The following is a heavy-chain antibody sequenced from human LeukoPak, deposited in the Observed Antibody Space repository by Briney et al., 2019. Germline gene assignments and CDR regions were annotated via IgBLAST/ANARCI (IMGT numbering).Heavy chain of an antibody. D-gene: IGHD3-16*02. CDR3: AKTRYISTVVTSPDY. CDR2: ISGSGGGT. V-gene: IGHV3-23*01. CDR1: GFTFSSYA. Sequence: GGSLRLSCAASGFTFSSYAMSWVRQAPGKGLEWVSAISGSGGGTYYADSVKGRFTISRDNSKNTLYLQMNSLRAEDTAVYYCAKTRYISTVVTSPDYWGQGTLVTVSS. J-gene: IGHJ4*02.